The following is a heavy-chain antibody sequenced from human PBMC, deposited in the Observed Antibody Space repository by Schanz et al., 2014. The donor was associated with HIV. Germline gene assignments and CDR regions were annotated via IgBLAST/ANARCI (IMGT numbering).Heavy chain of an antibody. D-gene: IGHD2-15*01. Sequence: QVHLVQSGAEVKTPGTSVKVSCKASGGTFKYYGINWVRQAPGQGLEWMGHILAMSRTTNYAPTFADRVTISADESLTFVYLFLTSVTFDDTAIYYCAGDVQDPLHHIFFDNWGLGSLVTVSS. CDR3: AGDVQDPLHHIFFDN. V-gene: IGHV1-69*01. J-gene: IGHJ4*02. CDR1: GGTFKYYG. CDR2: ILAMSRTT.